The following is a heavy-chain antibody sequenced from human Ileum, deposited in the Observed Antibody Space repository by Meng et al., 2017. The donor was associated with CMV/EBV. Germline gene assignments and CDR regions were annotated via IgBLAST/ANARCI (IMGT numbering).Heavy chain of an antibody. D-gene: IGHD5-18*01. Sequence: YGFSLSSGGVGVGWIRQPPGKALEWLALIYWDGDGRYSPSLRSRLTVTKDTSTNQVVLTVTNMSPADTGTYYCAHRPSATVHFDYWGQGALVTVSS. J-gene: IGHJ4*02. CDR1: GFSLSSGGVG. V-gene: IGHV2-5*02. CDR3: AHRPSATVHFDY. CDR2: IYWDGDG.